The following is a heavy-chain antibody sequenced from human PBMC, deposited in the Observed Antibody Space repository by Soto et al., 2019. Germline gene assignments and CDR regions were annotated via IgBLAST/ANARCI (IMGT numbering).Heavy chain of an antibody. J-gene: IGHJ4*02. CDR3: SRDVVVGAKALNY. D-gene: IGHD2-15*01. CDR1: GFTFSNYW. CDR2: IKEDGSEK. Sequence: GSLRLSCAASGFTFSNYWMTWVRQAPGKGLEWVANIKEDGSEKHYVDSVKGRFTISRDNAKNSLYLQMNSLRVEDTAVYFCSRDVVVGAKALNYWGQGALVTVS. V-gene: IGHV3-7*01.